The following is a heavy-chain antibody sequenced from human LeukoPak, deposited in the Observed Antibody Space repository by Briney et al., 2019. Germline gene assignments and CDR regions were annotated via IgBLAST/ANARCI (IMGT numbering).Heavy chain of an antibody. CDR2: IYHSGST. Sequence: PSETLSLTCAVSGGSISSSNWWSWVRQPPGKGLEWIGEIYHSGSTNYNPSLKSRVTISVDKSKNQFSLKLSSVTAADTAVYYCARVYYYDSSGYHDAFDIWGQGTMVTVSS. V-gene: IGHV4-4*02. D-gene: IGHD3-22*01. CDR3: ARVYYYDSSGYHDAFDI. J-gene: IGHJ3*02. CDR1: GGSISSSNW.